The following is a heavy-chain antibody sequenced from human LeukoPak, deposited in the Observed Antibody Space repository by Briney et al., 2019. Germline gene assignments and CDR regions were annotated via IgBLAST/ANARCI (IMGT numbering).Heavy chain of an antibody. D-gene: IGHD3-22*01. J-gene: IGHJ4*02. CDR1: GGSITSGNYY. CDR3: ARDDYYDSSGYLLIDY. CDR2: IYHTGNT. V-gene: IGHV4-30-2*01. Sequence: PSETLSLTCTLSGGSITSGNYYWSWIRQPPGKGLEWIGSIYHTGNTDYNPSLKSRVSLSVDTSKNQFSLSLNSVTAADTAVYYCARDDYYDSSGYLLIDYWGQGTLVTVSS.